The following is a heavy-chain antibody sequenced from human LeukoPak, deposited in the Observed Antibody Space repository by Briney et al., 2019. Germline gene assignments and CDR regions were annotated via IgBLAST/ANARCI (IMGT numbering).Heavy chain of an antibody. D-gene: IGHD3-22*01. CDR1: GFTFSSYS. CDR3: AKANYYDSSGYYENLDY. CDR2: ISGSGGST. J-gene: IGHJ4*02. V-gene: IGHV3-23*01. Sequence: PGGSLRLSCAASGFTFSSYSMNWVRQAPGKGLEWVSAISGSGGSTYHADSVKGRFTISRDNSKNTLYLQMNSLRAEDTAVYYCAKANYYDSSGYYENLDYWGQGTLVTVSS.